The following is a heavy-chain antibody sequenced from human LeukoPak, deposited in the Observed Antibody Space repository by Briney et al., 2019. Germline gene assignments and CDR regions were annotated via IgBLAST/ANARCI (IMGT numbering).Heavy chain of an antibody. V-gene: IGHV3-30-3*01. Sequence: PGGSLRLSCAASGFTFSSYAMHWVRQAPGKGLEWVAVISYDGSNKYYADSVKGRFTISRDNSKNTLYLQMNSLRAEDTAVYYCARGANYDFWSGYPFWGQGTLVTVSS. CDR3: ARGANYDFWSGYPF. CDR2: ISYDGSNK. CDR1: GFTFSSYA. J-gene: IGHJ4*02. D-gene: IGHD3-3*01.